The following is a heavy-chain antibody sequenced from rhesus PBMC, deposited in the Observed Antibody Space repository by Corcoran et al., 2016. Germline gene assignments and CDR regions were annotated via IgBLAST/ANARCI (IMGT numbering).Heavy chain of an antibody. D-gene: IGHD6-25*01. Sequence: QVQLQESGPGLVKPSETLSLTCAVSGGSISDASYWRWIRQPPGKGLEWIGYIYGSGGGTNYNPSLKNRVTISIDTSKNQFSLKLSSVTAADTAVYYCARSAADGDYWGQGVLVTVSS. CDR3: ARSAADGDY. CDR2: IYGSGGGT. V-gene: IGHV4-106*01. CDR1: GGSISDASY. J-gene: IGHJ4*01.